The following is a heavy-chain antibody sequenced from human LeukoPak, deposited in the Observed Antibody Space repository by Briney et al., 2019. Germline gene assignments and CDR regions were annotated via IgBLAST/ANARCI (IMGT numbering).Heavy chain of an antibody. J-gene: IGHJ4*02. CDR1: GFSFSSYW. Sequence: GGSLRLSCTASGFSFSSYWMSWVRQTPGKGLEWVASIKQDGTEKYYVDSVKGGFTISKDNSKNSLYLQMNTLRAEDTAVYYCAREDHSTYAYWGQGTLVTVSS. CDR2: IKQDGTEK. V-gene: IGHV3-7*01. D-gene: IGHD2/OR15-2a*01. CDR3: AREDHSTYAY.